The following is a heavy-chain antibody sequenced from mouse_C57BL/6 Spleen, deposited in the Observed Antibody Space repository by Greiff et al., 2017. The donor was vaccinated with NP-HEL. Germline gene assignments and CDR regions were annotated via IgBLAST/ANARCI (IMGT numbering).Heavy chain of an antibody. CDR2: IWTGGGT. Sequence: VQLVESGPGLVAPSQSLSITCTVSGFSLTSYAISWVRQPPGKGLEWLGVIWTGGGTNYNSALKSRLSISKDNSKSQVFLKMNSLQTDDTARYYCARNIYYDYGGGAMDYWGQGTSVTVSS. V-gene: IGHV2-9-1*01. D-gene: IGHD2-4*01. CDR1: GFSLTSYA. CDR3: ARNIYYDYGGGAMDY. J-gene: IGHJ4*01.